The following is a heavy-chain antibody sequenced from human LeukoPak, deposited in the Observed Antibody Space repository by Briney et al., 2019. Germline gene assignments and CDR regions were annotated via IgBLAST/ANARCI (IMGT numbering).Heavy chain of an antibody. CDR3: ARAHILTGYYHWFDP. CDR1: GGSFSGYY. Sequence: SETLSLTCAVYGGSFSGYYWSWIRQPPGKGLEWIGYIYYSGSTNYNPSLKSRVTISVDTSKNQFSLKLSSVTAADTAVYYCARAHILTGYYHWFDPWGQGTLVTVSS. D-gene: IGHD3-9*01. J-gene: IGHJ5*02. CDR2: IYYSGST. V-gene: IGHV4-59*01.